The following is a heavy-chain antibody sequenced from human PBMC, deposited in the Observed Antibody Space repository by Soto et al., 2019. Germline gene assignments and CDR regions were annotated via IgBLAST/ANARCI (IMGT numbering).Heavy chain of an antibody. CDR3: ARGIAAREFDY. CDR1: GGSISSYY. V-gene: IGHV4-59*01. Sequence: SETLSLTCTVSGGSISSYYWSWIRQPPGKGLEWIGYIYYSGSTNYNPSLKSRVTISVDTSKNQFSLKLSSVTAADTAVYYCARGIAAREFDYWGQRTLVTVSS. J-gene: IGHJ4*02. CDR2: IYYSGST. D-gene: IGHD6-6*01.